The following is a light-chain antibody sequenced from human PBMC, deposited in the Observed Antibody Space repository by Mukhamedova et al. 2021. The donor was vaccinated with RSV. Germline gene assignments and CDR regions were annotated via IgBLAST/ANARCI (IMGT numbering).Light chain of an antibody. CDR3: QQYNTYPYT. CDR1: QSINSW. Sequence: GDRVTITCRASQSINSWLAWYQQKPGKAPNLLIYKASSLETGVPSRFSGSGSGTDFTLIISSLQPDDLGTYYCQQYNTYPYTFGQG. CDR2: KAS. J-gene: IGKJ2*01. V-gene: IGKV1-5*03.